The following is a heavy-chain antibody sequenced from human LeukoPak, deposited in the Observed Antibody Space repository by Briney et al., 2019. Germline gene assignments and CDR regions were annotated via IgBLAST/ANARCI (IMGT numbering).Heavy chain of an antibody. J-gene: IGHJ4*02. CDR1: GYTFTSYA. CDR2: INTNTGNP. Sequence: ASVKVSCKASGYTFTSYAMNWVRQAPGQGLEWMGWINTNTGNPTYAQGFTGRFVFSLDTSVSTAYLQISSLKAEDTAVYYCAREYHYDFWSGYYERDYWGQGTLVTVSS. D-gene: IGHD3-3*01. CDR3: AREYHYDFWSGYYERDY. V-gene: IGHV7-4-1*02.